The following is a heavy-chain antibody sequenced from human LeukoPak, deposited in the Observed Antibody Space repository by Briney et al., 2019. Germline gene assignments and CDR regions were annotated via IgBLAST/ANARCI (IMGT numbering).Heavy chain of an antibody. CDR3: ARAPYGDYLGY. V-gene: IGHV3-23*01. D-gene: IGHD4-17*01. Sequence: GGSLRLSCAASGFTFTSCDMSWVRQAPGEGLEWVSGISGTGILTYYADSVKGRFTISRDNAKNSLYLQMNSLRAEDTAVYYCARAPYGDYLGYWGQGTLVTVSS. J-gene: IGHJ4*02. CDR2: ISGTGILT. CDR1: GFTFTSCD.